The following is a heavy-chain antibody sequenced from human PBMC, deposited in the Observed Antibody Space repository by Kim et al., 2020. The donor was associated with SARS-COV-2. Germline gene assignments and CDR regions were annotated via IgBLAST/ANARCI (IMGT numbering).Heavy chain of an antibody. CDR3: ARAGYSSSLNYYYGMDV. V-gene: IGHV1-69*13. Sequence: SVKVSCKASGGTFSIYAISWVRQAPGQGLEWMGGIIPIFGTANYSQKFQGRVTITADESTSTAYMELSSLRSEDTAVYYCARAGYSSSLNYYYGMDVWGQGTTVTVSS. D-gene: IGHD6-13*01. CDR2: IIPIFGTA. CDR1: GGTFSIYA. J-gene: IGHJ6*02.